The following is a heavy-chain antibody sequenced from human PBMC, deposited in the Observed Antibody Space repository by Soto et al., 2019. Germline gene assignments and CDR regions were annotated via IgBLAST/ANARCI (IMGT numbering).Heavy chain of an antibody. V-gene: IGHV1-18*01. D-gene: IGHD6-19*01. Sequence: ASVKVSCKAAGYTFTTYGISWVRQDPGQGLEWMGWISAYNGNTNYAQKLQGRVTMTTDTSTSTAYMELRSLRSDDTAVYYCARDLGIGSGWPYNWFDPWGQGTLVTVSS. J-gene: IGHJ5*02. CDR3: ARDLGIGSGWPYNWFDP. CDR1: GYTFTTYG. CDR2: ISAYNGNT.